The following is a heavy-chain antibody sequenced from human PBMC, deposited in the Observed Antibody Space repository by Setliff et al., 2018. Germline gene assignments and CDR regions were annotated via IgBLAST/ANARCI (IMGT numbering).Heavy chain of an antibody. CDR1: GYTFSDSI. D-gene: IGHD3-22*01. V-gene: IGHV1-18*01. Sequence: GASVKVSCKASGYTFSDSIISWVRQAPGQGLEWTGGINNYSFKTNYPQKFLGRVTVTTDTSTGTAYMELGSLTSDDTAIYYCARINFYVSSGYYYAPDYWGPGTLVTVSS. CDR3: ARINFYVSSGYYYAPDY. CDR2: INNYSFKT. J-gene: IGHJ4*02.